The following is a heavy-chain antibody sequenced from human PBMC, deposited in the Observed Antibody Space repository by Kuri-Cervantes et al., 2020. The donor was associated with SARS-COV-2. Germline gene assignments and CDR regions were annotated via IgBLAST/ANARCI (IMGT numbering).Heavy chain of an antibody. V-gene: IGHV3-21*01. J-gene: IGHJ6*02. CDR3: ARDLGGPRFGGMDV. CDR1: GFTFSSYS. Sequence: GESLKISCAASGFTFSSYSMNWVRQAPGKGLEWVSSISSSSYIYYADSVKGRFTISRDNAKNSLYLQMNSLRAGDTAVYYCARDLGGPRFGGMDVWGQGTTVTVSS. D-gene: IGHD3-16*01. CDR2: ISSSSYI.